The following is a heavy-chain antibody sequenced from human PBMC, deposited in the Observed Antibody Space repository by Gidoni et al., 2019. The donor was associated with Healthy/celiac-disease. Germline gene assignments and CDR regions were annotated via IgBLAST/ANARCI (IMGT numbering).Heavy chain of an antibody. V-gene: IGHV3-21*01. CDR3: ARDQGGSYGAPLDY. J-gene: IGHJ4*02. D-gene: IGHD1-26*01. CDR2: ISSRISYI. Sequence: EVQLVESGGGLVKPGGSLRLSCAASGFTFSSYSMNWVRQAPGKGLEGVSSISSRISYIYYADSVKGRFTISRDNAKNSLYLQMNSLRAEDTAVYYCARDQGGSYGAPLDYWGQGTLVTVSS. CDR1: GFTFSSYS.